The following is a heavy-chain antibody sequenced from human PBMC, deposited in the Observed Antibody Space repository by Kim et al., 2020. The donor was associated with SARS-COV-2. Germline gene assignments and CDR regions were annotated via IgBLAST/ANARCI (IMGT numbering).Heavy chain of an antibody. D-gene: IGHD4-17*01. CDR2: INHSGST. V-gene: IGHV4-34*01. CDR3: ARGYGDYLGVCWFDP. CDR1: GGSFSGYY. Sequence: SETLSLTCAVYGGSFSGYYWSWIRQPPGKGLEWIGEINHSGSTNYNPSLKSRVTISVDTSKNQFSLKLSSVTAADTAVYYCARGYGDYLGVCWFDPWGQGTLVTVSS. J-gene: IGHJ5*02.